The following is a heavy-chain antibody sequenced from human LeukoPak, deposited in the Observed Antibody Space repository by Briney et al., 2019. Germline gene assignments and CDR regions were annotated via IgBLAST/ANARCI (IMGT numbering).Heavy chain of an antibody. CDR1: GFTVSSNY. CDR2: IYSGGST. Sequence: GGSLRLSCAGPGFTVSSNYMSWVRQAPGKGLEWVSVIYSGGSTYYADSVKGRFTISRDNSKNTLYLQMNSLRAEDTAVYYCARDRRYCSSTSCYALAFDIWGQGTMVTVSS. D-gene: IGHD2-2*01. J-gene: IGHJ3*02. V-gene: IGHV3-53*01. CDR3: ARDRRYCSSTSCYALAFDI.